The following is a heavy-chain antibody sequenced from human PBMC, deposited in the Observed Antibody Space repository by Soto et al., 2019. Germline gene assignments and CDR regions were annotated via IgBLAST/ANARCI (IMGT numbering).Heavy chain of an antibody. J-gene: IGHJ4*02. V-gene: IGHV1-46*01. CDR1: GNSFTTYY. D-gene: IGHD5-12*01. CDR2: INPGGGRT. Sequence: GSSVKVSCKASGNSFTTYYMHWVRQAPGQGLEWMGIINPGGGRTTYAQKFQGRVTMTRDTSTSTFHMELSSLTSEDTAVYYCARARGYSGYGLDYSGQGTLVSVCS. CDR3: ARARGYSGYGLDY.